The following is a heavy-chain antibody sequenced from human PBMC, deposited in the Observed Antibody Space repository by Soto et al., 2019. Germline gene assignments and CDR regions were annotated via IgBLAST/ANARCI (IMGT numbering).Heavy chain of an antibody. CDR1: GFTFSSYE. Sequence: GSLRLSCAASGFTFSSYEMNWVRQAPGKGLEWVSYISSSGSTIYYADSVKGRFTISRDNAKNSLYLQMNSLRAEDTAVYYCARAMRVWGSYRYYFDYWGQGTLVTVSS. CDR2: ISSSGSTI. V-gene: IGHV3-48*03. J-gene: IGHJ4*02. CDR3: ARAMRVWGSYRYYFDY. D-gene: IGHD3-16*02.